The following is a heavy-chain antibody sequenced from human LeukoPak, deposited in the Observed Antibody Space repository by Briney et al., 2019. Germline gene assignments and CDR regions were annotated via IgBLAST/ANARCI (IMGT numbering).Heavy chain of an antibody. CDR2: ISGSGGST. J-gene: IGHJ4*02. CDR1: AFTFSNHD. CDR3: AGHRGYFDY. V-gene: IGHV3-23*01. Sequence: GGSLRLSCAASAFTFSNHDMAWVRQAPGKGLEWVSAISGSGGSTYYADSVKGRYTISRDNSKNTLYLQMNSLRAEDTAVYYCAGHRGYFDYWGQGTLVTVSS.